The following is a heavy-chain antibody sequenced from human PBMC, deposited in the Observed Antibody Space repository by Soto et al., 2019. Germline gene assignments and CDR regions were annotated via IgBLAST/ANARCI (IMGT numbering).Heavy chain of an antibody. D-gene: IGHD6-19*01. CDR3: ARDSPNSKTRAWLSGHDWYFDL. V-gene: IGHV3-30-3*01. CDR1: GFTFSSYA. J-gene: IGHJ2*01. CDR2: ISYDGSNK. Sequence: QVQLVESGGGVVQPGRSLRLSCAASGFTFSSYAMHWVRQAPGKGLEWVAVISYDGSNKYYAESVKGRFTISRDNSKNTLYLQMNSLRAEDTAVYYCARDSPNSKTRAWLSGHDWYFDLWGRGTLVTVSS.